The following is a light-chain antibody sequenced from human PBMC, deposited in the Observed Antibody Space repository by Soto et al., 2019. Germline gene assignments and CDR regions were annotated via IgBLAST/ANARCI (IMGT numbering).Light chain of an antibody. CDR2: DVS. V-gene: IGLV2-14*01. Sequence: QSALTQPASVSGSPGQSIAISCTGTSGDVGGYSYVSWYQQHPGKVPKLMIYDVSNRPSGVSNRFSGSKSGNTASLTISGLQSEDEADYYCSSYTTSSTLVFGGGTKVTVL. CDR3: SSYTTSSTLV. CDR1: SGDVGGYSY. J-gene: IGLJ2*01.